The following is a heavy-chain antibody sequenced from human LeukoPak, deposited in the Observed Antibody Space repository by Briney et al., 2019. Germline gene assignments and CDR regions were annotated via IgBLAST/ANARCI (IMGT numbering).Heavy chain of an antibody. J-gene: IGHJ4*02. V-gene: IGHV1-2*02. D-gene: IGHD3-22*01. CDR3: ARDYVYYYDSSGYYSTGSDY. CDR1: GYTFTGYY. CDR2: INPNSGGT. Sequence: ASVKVSCKASGYTFTGYYMHWVRHAPGQGLEWMGWINPNSGGTNYAQKFQGRVTMTRDTSISTAYMELSRLRSDDTAVYYCARDYVYYYDSSGYYSTGSDYWGQGTLVTVSS.